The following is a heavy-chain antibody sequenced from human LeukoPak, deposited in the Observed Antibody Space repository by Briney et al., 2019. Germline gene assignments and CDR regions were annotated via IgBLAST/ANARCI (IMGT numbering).Heavy chain of an antibody. V-gene: IGHV3-53*01. D-gene: IGHD6-13*01. Sequence: GGSLRLSCAASGFTVSSNYMSWVRQAPGKGLEWVSVIYSGGSTYYADSVKGRFTISRDNSKNTLYLQMNSLRAEDTAVYYCVLQAAAGTLDYWGQGTLVTVSS. J-gene: IGHJ4*02. CDR2: IYSGGST. CDR1: GFTVSSNY. CDR3: VLQAAAGTLDY.